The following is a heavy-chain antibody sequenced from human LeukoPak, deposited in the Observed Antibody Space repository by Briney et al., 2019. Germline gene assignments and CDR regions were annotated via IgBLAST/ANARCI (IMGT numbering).Heavy chain of an antibody. J-gene: IGHJ4*02. CDR1: GYTFTGYY. Sequence: ASVKVSCKASGYTFTGYYMHWVRQAPGQGLEWMGWINPNSGGTNYAQKFQGRVTMTRDTSISTAYMELSRLRSDDTAVYCCAREMATIESNGALDYWGQGTLVTVSS. CDR2: INPNSGGT. V-gene: IGHV1-2*02. D-gene: IGHD5-24*01. CDR3: AREMATIESNGALDY.